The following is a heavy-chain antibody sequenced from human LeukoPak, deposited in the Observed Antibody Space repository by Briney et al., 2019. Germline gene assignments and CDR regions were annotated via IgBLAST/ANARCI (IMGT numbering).Heavy chain of an antibody. CDR2: INAGNGNT. D-gene: IGHD6-19*01. Sequence: GASVKVSCKASGYTFTGYYMHWVRQAPGQGLEWMGWINAGNGNTKYSQKFQGRVTITRDTSASTAYMELSSLRSEDTAVYYCASSRGAQWLVLARDNDAFDIWGQGTMVTVSS. V-gene: IGHV1-3*01. J-gene: IGHJ3*02. CDR3: ASSRGAQWLVLARDNDAFDI. CDR1: GYTFTGYY.